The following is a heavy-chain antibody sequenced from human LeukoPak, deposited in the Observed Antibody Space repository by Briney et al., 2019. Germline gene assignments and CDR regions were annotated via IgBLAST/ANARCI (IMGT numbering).Heavy chain of an antibody. J-gene: IGHJ4*02. D-gene: IGHD5-24*01. CDR1: GGTFSSYA. CDR3: ASPHSDGYSASSDFDY. CDR2: IIPIFGTA. Sequence: SVKVSCKASGGTFSSYAISWVRQAPGQGLEWMGGIIPIFGTANYAQKFQGRVTITADESTSTAYMELSSLRSEDTAVYYCASPHSDGYSASSDFDYWGQGTLVTVSS. V-gene: IGHV1-69*13.